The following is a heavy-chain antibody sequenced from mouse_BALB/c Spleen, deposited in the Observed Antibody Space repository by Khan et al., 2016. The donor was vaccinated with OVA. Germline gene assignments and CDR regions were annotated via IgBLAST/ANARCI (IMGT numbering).Heavy chain of an antibody. Sequence: VQLKESGGGLVQPGGSRKLSCAASGFTFSDYGMAWVRQAPGKGPEWVAFISNLAYSIYYADTVTGRFTISRENAKNTLYLEMSSLRSEDTAMYYCVRSWAMDYWGQGTSVTVSS. CDR1: GFTFSDYG. CDR2: ISNLAYSI. J-gene: IGHJ4*01. V-gene: IGHV5-15*02. CDR3: VRSWAMDY.